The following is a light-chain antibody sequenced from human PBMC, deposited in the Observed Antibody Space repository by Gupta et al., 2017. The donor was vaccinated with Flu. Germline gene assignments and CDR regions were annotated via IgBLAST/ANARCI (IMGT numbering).Light chain of an antibody. CDR3: QHYGSEPYT. CDR1: QSVSASS. V-gene: IGKV3-20*01. J-gene: IGKJ2*01. CDR2: GGS. Sequence: IVLMQSPGSLSLSPGDRATLSCRASQSVSASSLAWYQQRPGQAPRLVIYGGSTRAPDIPDRFSGSGSGTDFALTISRLEPEDFAVYYCQHYGSEPYTFGQGTKLEIK.